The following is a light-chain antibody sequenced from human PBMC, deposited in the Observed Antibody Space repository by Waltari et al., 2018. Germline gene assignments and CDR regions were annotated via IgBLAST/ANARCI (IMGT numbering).Light chain of an antibody. Sequence: EIVLTQSPATLSLSPGERATLSCRASQSLSNYLAWYQQKPGQAPRLLIYDASSRATGVPARFSGGGSGTDFTLTISSLEPEDSAVYYCQQRSVRRAFGGGTKVEIK. J-gene: IGKJ4*01. CDR3: QQRSVRRA. V-gene: IGKV3-11*01. CDR1: QSLSNY. CDR2: DAS.